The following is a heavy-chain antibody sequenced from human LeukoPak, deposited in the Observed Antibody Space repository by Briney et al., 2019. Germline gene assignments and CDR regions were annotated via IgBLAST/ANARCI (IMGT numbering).Heavy chain of an antibody. V-gene: IGHV3-23*01. CDR1: GFTFSSYA. Sequence: GGSLRLSCAASGFTFSSYAMSWVRQAPGKGLEWVSAISGSGGSTYYADSVKGRFTISRDNSKNTLYLQMNRLRAEDTAVYYCAKDGGYPKGHLKGDFDYWGQGTLVTVSS. J-gene: IGHJ4*02. D-gene: IGHD3-22*01. CDR2: ISGSGGST. CDR3: AKDGGYPKGHLKGDFDY.